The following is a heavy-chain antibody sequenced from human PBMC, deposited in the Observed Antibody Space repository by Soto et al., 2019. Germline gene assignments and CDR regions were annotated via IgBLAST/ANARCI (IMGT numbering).Heavy chain of an antibody. J-gene: IGHJ6*02. CDR2: IIPIFGTA. CDR1: GGTFSSYA. Sequence: PVKVSCKASGGTFSSYAISWVRQAPGQGLEWMGGIIPIFGTANYAQKFQGRVTITADESTSTAYMELSSLRSEDTAVYYCARDFGDGSGSYSLEYGMDVWGQGTTVTVSS. V-gene: IGHV1-69*13. CDR3: ARDFGDGSGSYSLEYGMDV. D-gene: IGHD3-10*01.